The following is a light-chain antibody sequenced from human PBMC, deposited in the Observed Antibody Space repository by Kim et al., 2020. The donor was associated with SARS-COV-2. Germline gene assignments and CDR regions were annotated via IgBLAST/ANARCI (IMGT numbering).Light chain of an antibody. CDR2: DAS. Sequence: LPPGEGATRSCRASQSVGSYLAWYQQKPGQAPRLLIYDASNRATGIPARFSGSGSGTDFTLTIGSLEPEDLAVYYCQQRGNWPLTFGGGTKVDIK. CDR3: QQRGNWPLT. CDR1: QSVGSY. V-gene: IGKV3-11*01. J-gene: IGKJ4*01.